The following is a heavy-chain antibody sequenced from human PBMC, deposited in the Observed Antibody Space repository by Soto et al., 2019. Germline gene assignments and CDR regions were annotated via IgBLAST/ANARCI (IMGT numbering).Heavy chain of an antibody. CDR3: ARGKVDNGASDVWSDP. CDR1: GFSFSSYG. V-gene: IGHV3-23*01. J-gene: IGHJ5*02. Sequence: EEQLLESGGGLVQPGGSLRLSCAASGFSFSSYGMSWVRQAPGKGLEWVSGISGGGDSTYYADSVKGRFTISRDKSKNPLYLQMTSRRAENRALYYGARGKVDNGASDVWSDPWGKGPRVTVSS. D-gene: IGHD4-17*01. CDR2: ISGGGDST.